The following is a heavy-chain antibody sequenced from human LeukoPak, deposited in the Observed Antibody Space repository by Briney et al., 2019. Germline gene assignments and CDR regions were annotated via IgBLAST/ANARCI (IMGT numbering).Heavy chain of an antibody. V-gene: IGHV1-69*05. CDR3: ARTMVRGVSLEDMDV. CDR2: IIPIFGTA. Sequence: SVKVSCKASGGTFSIYAISWVRQAPGQGLEWMGRIIPIFGTANSAQKFQGRVTITTDESTSTAYMELSSLRSEDTAVYYCARTMVRGVSLEDMDVWGKGTTVTVSS. J-gene: IGHJ6*03. D-gene: IGHD3-10*01. CDR1: GGTFSIYA.